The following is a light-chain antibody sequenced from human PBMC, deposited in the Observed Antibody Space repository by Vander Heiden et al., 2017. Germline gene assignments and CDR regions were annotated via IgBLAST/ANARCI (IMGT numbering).Light chain of an antibody. J-gene: IGKJ4*01. CDR3: QQHGSSVT. CDR2: GVS. CDR1: QSVRSGY. V-gene: IGKV3-20*01. Sequence: EIVLTPSPGTRSLSPGERATLSCRASQSVRSGYLAWYQQKPGQAPRLLIHGVSRRATGIPDRFSGSGSGTDFTLTISRLEPEDFAVYYCQQHGSSVTFGGGTKVEIK.